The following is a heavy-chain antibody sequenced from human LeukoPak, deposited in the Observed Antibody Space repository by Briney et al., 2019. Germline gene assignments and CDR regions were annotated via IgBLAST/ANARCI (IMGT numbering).Heavy chain of an antibody. CDR3: ASWSHSGSYYSLGYFGY. CDR2: IIPIFGTA. Sequence: SVKVSCKASGYTFTSYAISWVRQAPGQGLEWMGGIIPIFGTANYAQKFQGRVTITADKSTSTAYMELSSLRSEDTAVYYCASWSHSGSYYSLGYFGYWGQGTLVTVSS. D-gene: IGHD1-26*01. V-gene: IGHV1-69*06. CDR1: GYTFTSYA. J-gene: IGHJ4*02.